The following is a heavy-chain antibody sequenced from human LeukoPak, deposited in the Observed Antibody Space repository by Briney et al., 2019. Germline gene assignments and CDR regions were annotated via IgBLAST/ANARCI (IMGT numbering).Heavy chain of an antibody. CDR3: AKDKVRTTVTHFDY. D-gene: IGHD4-17*01. J-gene: IGHJ4*02. CDR2: ISGSGGST. Sequence: GGSLRLSCAASGFTFSSYAMSWVRQAPGKGLEWVAAISGSGGSTYYADSVKGRFTISRDNSKNTLYLQMNSLRAEDTAVYYCAKDKVRTTVTHFDYWGQGTLVTVSS. CDR1: GFTFSSYA. V-gene: IGHV3-23*01.